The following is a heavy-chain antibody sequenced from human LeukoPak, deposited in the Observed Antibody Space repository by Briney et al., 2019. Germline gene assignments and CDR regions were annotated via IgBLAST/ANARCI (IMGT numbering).Heavy chain of an antibody. Sequence: SETLSLTCAVYGGSFSGYYWSWIRQPPGKGLEWIGRIYTSGSTDYNSSLKSRVTMSVDTSKNQFSLKLSSVTAADTAVYYCARHYDGSAYYFDYWGQGTLVTVSS. CDR3: ARHYDGSAYYFDY. D-gene: IGHD3-22*01. CDR1: GGSFSGYY. V-gene: IGHV4-59*10. J-gene: IGHJ4*02. CDR2: IYTSGST.